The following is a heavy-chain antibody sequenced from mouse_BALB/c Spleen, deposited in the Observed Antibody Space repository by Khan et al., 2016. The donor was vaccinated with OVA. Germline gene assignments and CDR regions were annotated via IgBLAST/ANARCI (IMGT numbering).Heavy chain of an antibody. CDR3: ASPLYYYGYAMDY. Sequence: QVQLKQSGPGLVQPSQSLSITCTVSGFSLTNYGIHWVRQSPGRGLEWLGVIWSGGTTDYNAPFVSRLSIIKDNSKSQVFFKMNSLQANDTAIYYSASPLYYYGYAMDYWGQGTSVTVSS. CDR1: GFSLTNYG. V-gene: IGHV2-2*02. D-gene: IGHD1-1*01. CDR2: IWSGGTT. J-gene: IGHJ4*01.